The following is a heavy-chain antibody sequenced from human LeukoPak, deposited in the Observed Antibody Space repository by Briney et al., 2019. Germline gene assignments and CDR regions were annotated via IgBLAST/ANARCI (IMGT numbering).Heavy chain of an antibody. V-gene: IGHV1-8*02. Sequence: GASVKVSCKASGGTFSSYAINWVRQATGQGLEWMGWMDPNSGNTGYAQKFQGRVTMTRTTSRSTAYMELSSLRSEDTALYYCARFSRYCSSTSCYLYGMDVWGQGTTVTVSS. CDR3: ARFSRYCSSTSCYLYGMDV. CDR1: GGTFSSYA. CDR2: MDPNSGNT. J-gene: IGHJ6*02. D-gene: IGHD2-2*01.